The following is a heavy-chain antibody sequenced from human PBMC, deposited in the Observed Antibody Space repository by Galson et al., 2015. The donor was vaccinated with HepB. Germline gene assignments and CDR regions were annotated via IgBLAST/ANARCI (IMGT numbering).Heavy chain of an antibody. CDR3: AGGKVFDAFEI. D-gene: IGHD1-14*01. V-gene: IGHV3-48*01. Sequence: SLRLSCAASGFTFGSHTMNWVRQAPGKGLEWLAYINSGSNNLYYADSVKGRFTISRDNAKNSLYLQMDGLRVEDTATYYCAGGKVFDAFEIWGQGTRVSVSS. J-gene: IGHJ3*02. CDR2: INSGSNNL. CDR1: GFTFGSHT.